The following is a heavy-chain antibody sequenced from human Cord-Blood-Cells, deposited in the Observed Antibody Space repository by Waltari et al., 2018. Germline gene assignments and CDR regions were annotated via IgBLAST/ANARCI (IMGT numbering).Heavy chain of an antibody. Sequence: QLQLQESGPGLVKPSETLSLTCTVSGGSIISSSYHWGWIRQPPGQGPEWIGSIYYSGSTYYNPSLKSRVPISVDTSKNQFSLKLSSVTAADTAVYYCARLPGLGGGSGSYYNAFDIWGQGTMVTVSS. J-gene: IGHJ3*02. V-gene: IGHV4-39*01. CDR2: IYYSGST. CDR3: ARLPGLGGGSGSYYNAFDI. D-gene: IGHD3-10*01. CDR1: GGSIISSSYH.